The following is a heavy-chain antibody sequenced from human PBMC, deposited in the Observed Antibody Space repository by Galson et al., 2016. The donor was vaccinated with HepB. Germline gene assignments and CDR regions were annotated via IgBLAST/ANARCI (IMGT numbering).Heavy chain of an antibody. V-gene: IGHV3-30*04. J-gene: IGHJ5*02. D-gene: IGHD5-18*01. CDR3: AKDAGQLWPDLYNWFDP. CDR2: ISYDGSNK. CDR1: GFIFSNYA. Sequence: SLRLSCAASGFIFSNYAMHWVRQAPGKGLEWVAVISYDGSNKYYADSVKGRFTISRDNSKNTLYLQMKSLRAEDTAVYYCAKDAGQLWPDLYNWFDPWGQGTLVTVSS.